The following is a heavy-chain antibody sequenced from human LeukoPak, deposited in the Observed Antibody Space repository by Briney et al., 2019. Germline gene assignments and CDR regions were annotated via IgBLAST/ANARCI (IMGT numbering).Heavy chain of an antibody. D-gene: IGHD1-26*01. CDR2: ISGSGSGGST. V-gene: IGHV3-23*01. Sequence: GGSLRLSCAASGFTFSSSWMTWVRQAPGKGLEWVSAISGSGSGGSTYYADSVKGRFTISRDNSRNMLFLQMNSLRADDTAVYYCAKDLVVGALDYWGQGTLVTVSS. CDR1: GFTFSSSW. CDR3: AKDLVVGALDY. J-gene: IGHJ4*02.